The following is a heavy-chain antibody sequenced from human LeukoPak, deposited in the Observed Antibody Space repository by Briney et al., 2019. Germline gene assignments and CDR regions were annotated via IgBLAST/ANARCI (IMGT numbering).Heavy chain of an antibody. D-gene: IGHD2-15*01. J-gene: IGHJ3*02. CDR1: GFTVSSNY. Sequence: GVSLRLSCAPSGFTVSSNYMSWVRQAPGKGREWVSVSYIGGSTYYADSVKGRFTISRDNPKNTLYLQMNSLRAEDTAVYYCARAVVVVDAFDIWGQGTMVTVSS. CDR3: ARAVVVVDAFDI. CDR2: SYIGGST. V-gene: IGHV3-53*01.